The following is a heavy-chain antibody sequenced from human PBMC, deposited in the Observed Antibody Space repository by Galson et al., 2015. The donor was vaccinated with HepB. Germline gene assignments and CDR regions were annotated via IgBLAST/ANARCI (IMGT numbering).Heavy chain of an antibody. Sequence: SLRLSCATSGLTFSDYWMSWVRQTPRKGLEWVANINKDGNEEYYVDSVKGRFTISRDNAKNSLYLQMNSLRVEDTAVYSCVTDYIGFWGQGTLVTVSS. CDR3: VTDYIGF. J-gene: IGHJ4*02. V-gene: IGHV3-7*01. CDR2: INKDGNEE. CDR1: GLTFSDYW.